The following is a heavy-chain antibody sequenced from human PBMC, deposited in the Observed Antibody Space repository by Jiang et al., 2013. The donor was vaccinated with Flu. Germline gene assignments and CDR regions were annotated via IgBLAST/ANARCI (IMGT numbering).Heavy chain of an antibody. Sequence: GPGLVKPSETLSLTCTVSGGSISSSSYYWGWIRQPPGKGLEWIGSIYYSGSTYYNPSLKSRVTISVDTSKNQFSLKLSSVTAADTAVYYCARRAYDILTGYYNVPFDYWGQGTLVTVSS. V-gene: IGHV4-39*01. CDR3: ARRAYDILTGYYNVPFDY. CDR1: GGSISSSSYY. D-gene: IGHD3-9*01. CDR2: IYYSGST. J-gene: IGHJ4*02.